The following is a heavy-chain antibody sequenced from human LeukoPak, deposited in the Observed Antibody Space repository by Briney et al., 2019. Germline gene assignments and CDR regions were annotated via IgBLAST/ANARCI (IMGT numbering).Heavy chain of an antibody. J-gene: IGHJ4*02. Sequence: GGSLRLSCAASGFTFSTYWMSWVRQAPGKGLEWVANIKQDGSEKYYVDSVKGRFTISRDNAKNSLYLQMNSLRAEDTAMYYCASDSAGNDYWGQGTLVTVSS. CDR2: IKQDGSEK. CDR1: GFTFSTYW. CDR3: ASDSAGNDY. D-gene: IGHD6-13*01. V-gene: IGHV3-7*01.